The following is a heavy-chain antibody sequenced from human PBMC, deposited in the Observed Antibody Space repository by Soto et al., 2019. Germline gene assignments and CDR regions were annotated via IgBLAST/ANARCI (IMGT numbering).Heavy chain of an antibody. CDR3: TRGGDPYKTGH. J-gene: IGHJ1*01. CDR1: GGSISSGGYS. CDR2: IYHSGST. Sequence: SETLSLTCAVSGGSISSGGYSWNWIRQPPGKGLEWIGYIYHSGSTNYNPSLKGRVTMSVDTSKNQFSLKLTSVNTADTAIYYCTRGGDPYKTGHWGQGTLVTVSS. D-gene: IGHD2-21*01. V-gene: IGHV4-61*08.